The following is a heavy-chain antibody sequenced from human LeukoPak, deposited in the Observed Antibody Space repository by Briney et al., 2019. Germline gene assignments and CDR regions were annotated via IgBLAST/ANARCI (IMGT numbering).Heavy chain of an antibody. CDR1: GFTFSSYA. CDR3: AKATVYYYDSSGYPGYYFDY. J-gene: IGHJ4*02. D-gene: IGHD3-22*01. V-gene: IGHV3-23*01. CDR2: ISGGGGST. Sequence: GGSLRLSCAASGFTFSSYAMSWVRQAPGKGLEWVSAISGGGGSTYYADSVKGRFTISRDNSKNTLYLQMNSLRAEDTAVYYCAKATVYYYDSSGYPGYYFDYWGQGTLVTVSS.